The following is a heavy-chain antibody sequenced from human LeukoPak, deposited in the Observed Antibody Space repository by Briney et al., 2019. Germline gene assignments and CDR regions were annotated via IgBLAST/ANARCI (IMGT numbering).Heavy chain of an antibody. CDR2: IHYSGTI. J-gene: IGHJ6*02. V-gene: IGHV4-59*01. Sequence: SETLSLTCSVSGASISAYYWSWIRQPPGKGLEWIGYIHYSGTINYNPSLMSRVTISVDSSKNQFSLGLSSVTAADTAVYFCARGHKGLEVWGQGATVTVSS. CDR1: GASISAYY. CDR3: ARGHKGLEV.